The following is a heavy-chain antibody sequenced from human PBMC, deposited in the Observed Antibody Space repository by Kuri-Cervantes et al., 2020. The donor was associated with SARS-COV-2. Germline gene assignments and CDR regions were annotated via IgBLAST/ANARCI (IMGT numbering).Heavy chain of an antibody. V-gene: IGHV3-48*01. J-gene: IGHJ4*02. Sequence: GESLKISCVASGFTFSSYSMNWVRQAPGKGLGWVSYISSSSNTIYYADAVKGLSNISRDNAKNSLLLQINSLRAEDTALYYCTLAVAAAVWGQGTLVTVSS. D-gene: IGHD6-19*01. CDR3: TLAVAAAV. CDR1: GFTFSSYS. CDR2: ISSSSNTI.